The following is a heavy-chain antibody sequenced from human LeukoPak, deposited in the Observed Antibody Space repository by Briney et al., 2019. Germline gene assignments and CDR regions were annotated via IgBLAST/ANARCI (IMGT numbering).Heavy chain of an antibody. CDR3: ARGDMVRGVSTISN. CDR2: ISSSGSTI. J-gene: IGHJ4*02. D-gene: IGHD3-10*01. Sequence: PGGSLRLSCAASGFTFSSYEMNWVRQAPGKGLEWVSYISSSGSTIYYADSVKGRFTISRDNAKNSLYLQMNSLRAEDTAVYYCARGDMVRGVSTISNWGQGTLVTVSS. CDR1: GFTFSSYE. V-gene: IGHV3-48*03.